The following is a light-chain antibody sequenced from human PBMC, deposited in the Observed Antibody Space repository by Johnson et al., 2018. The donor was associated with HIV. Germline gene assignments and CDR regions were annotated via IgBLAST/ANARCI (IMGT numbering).Light chain of an antibody. J-gene: IGLJ1*01. V-gene: IGLV1-51*01. CDR2: DNN. Sequence: QSVLTQPPSVSAAPGQKVTISCSGSSSNIGDNYVSWYQHLPGTAPKLLIYDNNKRPSGIPDRFSGSKSGTSATLGITGLQTGDEADYYCGTWDSSLSALYGFGTGTKVTGL. CDR1: SSNIGDNY. CDR3: GTWDSSLSALYG.